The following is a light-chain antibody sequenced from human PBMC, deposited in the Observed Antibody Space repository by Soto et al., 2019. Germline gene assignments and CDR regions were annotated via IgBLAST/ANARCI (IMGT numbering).Light chain of an antibody. J-gene: IGKJ1*01. V-gene: IGKV3-20*01. CDR3: QQYGSSPWT. Sequence: EVVLTQSPGTLSLSPGERATLSCRASLSVSNNYLAWYQQKPGQAPRLLIHGASTRATGIPDRFSGSGSGTDFTLTISRLEPEDFAVYWCQQYGSSPWTFGQGTKVEIK. CDR2: GAS. CDR1: LSVSNNY.